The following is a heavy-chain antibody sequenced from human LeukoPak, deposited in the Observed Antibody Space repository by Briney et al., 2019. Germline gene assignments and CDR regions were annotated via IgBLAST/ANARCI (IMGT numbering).Heavy chain of an antibody. D-gene: IGHD3-22*01. Sequence: ASVKVSCKASGYTFTSYYMHWVRQAPGQGLEWMGIINPSGSSTSYAQKFKGRFTITRDTSTSTVYMELSSLRSEDTAVYYCARVGYYYDSSGYYGAFDIWGQGTMVTVSS. CDR3: ARVGYYYDSSGYYGAFDI. J-gene: IGHJ3*02. CDR1: GYTFTSYY. CDR2: INPSGSST. V-gene: IGHV1-46*03.